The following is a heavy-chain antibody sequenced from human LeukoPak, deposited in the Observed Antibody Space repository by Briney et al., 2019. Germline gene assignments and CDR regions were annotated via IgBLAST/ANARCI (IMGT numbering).Heavy chain of an antibody. CDR2: IIPIFGTA. CDR1: GGTFSSYA. D-gene: IGHD3-10*01. J-gene: IGHJ4*02. CDR3: ARGYSYGSGAPFDY. V-gene: IGHV1-69*13. Sequence: ASVKVSCKASGGTFSSYAISWVRQAPGQGLEWMGGIIPIFGTANYAQKFQGRVTITADESTSTAYMELSSLRSEDTAVYYCARGYSYGSGAPFDYWGQGTLVTVSS.